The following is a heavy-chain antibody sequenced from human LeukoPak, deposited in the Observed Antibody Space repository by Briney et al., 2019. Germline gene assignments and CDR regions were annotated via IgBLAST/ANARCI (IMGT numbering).Heavy chain of an antibody. CDR3: ARASYCSSTSCYYEGAFDI. D-gene: IGHD2-2*01. CDR1: GYSISSGYY. J-gene: IGHJ3*02. CDR2: IYHSGST. Sequence: SETLSLTCTVSGYSISSGYYWGWIRQPPGKGLEWIGSIYHSGSTYYNPSLKSRVTISVDTSKSQFSLKLSSVTAADTAVYYCARASYCSSTSCYYEGAFDIWGQGTMVTVSS. V-gene: IGHV4-38-2*02.